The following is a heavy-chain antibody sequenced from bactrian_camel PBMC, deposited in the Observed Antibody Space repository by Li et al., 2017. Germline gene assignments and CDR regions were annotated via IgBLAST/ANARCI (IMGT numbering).Heavy chain of an antibody. V-gene: IGHV3S9*01. CDR1: GVTYARYC. J-gene: IGHJ6*01. D-gene: IGHD4*01. Sequence: HVQLVESGGGSVQTGGSLRLSCVVSGVTYARYCVGWFRQAPGKEREGVAGIYTDDSRFYTDSVKGRFAISQDNIKNTVYLQMVHLKPEDTAIYYCATTRSYPSDNDYLRCGRFGFFGQGTQVTVS. CDR2: IYTDDSR. CDR3: ATTRSYPSDNDYLRCGRFGF.